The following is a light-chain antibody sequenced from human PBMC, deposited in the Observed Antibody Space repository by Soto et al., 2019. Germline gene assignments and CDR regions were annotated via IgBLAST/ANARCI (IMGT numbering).Light chain of an antibody. CDR3: SSYTSSSTRLYV. CDR2: DVS. J-gene: IGLJ1*01. CDR1: SSDVGGYNY. V-gene: IGLV2-14*01. Sequence: QSALTQPASVSGSPGQSITISCTGTSSDVGGYNYVSWYQQHPGKAPKLMIYDVSHRPSGVSNRFSGSKSGNTASLTISGLQAEDEADYYCSSYTSSSTRLYVFGTGTQLTVL.